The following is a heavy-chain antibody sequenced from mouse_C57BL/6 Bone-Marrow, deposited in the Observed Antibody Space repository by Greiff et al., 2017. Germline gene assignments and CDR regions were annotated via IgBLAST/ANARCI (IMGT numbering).Heavy chain of an antibody. Sequence: VQLQQPGAELVKPGASVKLSCKASGYTFTSYWMHWVKQRPGQGLEWIGMIHPNSGSTNYNEKFKSKATLTVDKSSSTAYMQLSSLTSEDSAVYYCARQGVVARGYFDYWGQGTTLTVSS. CDR3: ARQGVVARGYFDY. V-gene: IGHV1-64*01. D-gene: IGHD1-1*01. CDR2: IHPNSGST. J-gene: IGHJ2*01. CDR1: GYTFTSYW.